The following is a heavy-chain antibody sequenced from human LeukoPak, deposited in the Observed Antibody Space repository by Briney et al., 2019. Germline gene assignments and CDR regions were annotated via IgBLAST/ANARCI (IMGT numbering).Heavy chain of an antibody. J-gene: IGHJ4*02. Sequence: PSETLSLTCTVSGFSISSGHYWGWTRQPPGKGLEWIASISHSGTTFYNPSLKSRVTISVDTSKNQFSLTVTSVTAADTAVYYCSRGQSISAVAVGGQGTLVTVSS. CDR1: GFSISSGHY. CDR2: ISHSGTT. V-gene: IGHV4-38-2*02. D-gene: IGHD6-13*01. CDR3: SRGQSISAVAV.